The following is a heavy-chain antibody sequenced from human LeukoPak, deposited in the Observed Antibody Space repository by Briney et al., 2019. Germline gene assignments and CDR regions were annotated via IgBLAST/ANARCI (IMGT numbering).Heavy chain of an antibody. D-gene: IGHD1-26*01. J-gene: IGHJ5*02. CDR3: AREGGSDANWFDP. CDR2: ISSSSSHT. CDR1: GFTFSDYY. Sequence: PGGSLTLFCAASGFTFSDYYMSWIRQAPGKGLEWVSYISSSSSHTNHAHSVKGRYTISRDNAKNSLYLQMNSLRAEETALYYCAREGGSDANWFDPWGQGTLVTVSS. V-gene: IGHV3-11*05.